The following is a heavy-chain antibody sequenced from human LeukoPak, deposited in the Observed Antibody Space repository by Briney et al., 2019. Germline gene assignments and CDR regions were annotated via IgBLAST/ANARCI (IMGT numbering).Heavy chain of an antibody. CDR3: VQTYCSTTRCSPGFDN. CDR1: GVSFSGYY. D-gene: IGHD2-2*01. J-gene: IGHJ4*02. CDR2: ISGSGDST. Sequence: PSETLSLTCAVCGVSFSGYYWSWIRQAPGKGLEWVSIISGSGDSTDYSNSVKGHFTISRDNSKNTVFLQMDSLRVEDSAVYFCVQTYCSTTRCSPGFDNWGQGTLVTVSP. V-gene: IGHV3-23*01.